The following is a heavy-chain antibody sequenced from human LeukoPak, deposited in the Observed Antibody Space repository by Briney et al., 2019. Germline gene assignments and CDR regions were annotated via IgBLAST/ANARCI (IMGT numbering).Heavy chain of an antibody. Sequence: SQTLSLTCTVSGGSISSGSYYWSWVRQPAGKGLEWIGRIYTSGSTNYNPSLKSRVTISVDTSKNQFSLKLSSVTAADTAVYYCARVFDGVVDYWGQGTLVTVSS. J-gene: IGHJ4*02. CDR3: ARVFDGVVDY. CDR1: GGSISSGSYY. D-gene: IGHD3-3*01. V-gene: IGHV4-61*02. CDR2: IYTSGST.